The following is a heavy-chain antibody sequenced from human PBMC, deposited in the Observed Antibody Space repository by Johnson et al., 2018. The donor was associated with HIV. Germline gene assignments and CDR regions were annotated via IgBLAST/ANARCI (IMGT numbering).Heavy chain of an antibody. CDR1: GFTFSNYG. Sequence: QVQLVESGGGVVQPGRSLRLSCAASGFTFSNYGMHWVRQAPGKGLEWVAGISFAGSNKYYADSVKGRFTISRDNSKNTLYLQMNSLRAEDTAVYYCARARLGELLWAFDIWGQGTMVTVSS. CDR2: ISFAGSNK. V-gene: IGHV3-30*19. J-gene: IGHJ3*02. CDR3: ARARLGELLWAFDI. D-gene: IGHD1-26*01.